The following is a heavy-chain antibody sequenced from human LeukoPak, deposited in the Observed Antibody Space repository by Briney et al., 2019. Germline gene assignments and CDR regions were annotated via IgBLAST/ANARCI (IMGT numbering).Heavy chain of an antibody. CDR2: IKSEGEGATT. CDR3: IAHFPYFYGFDV. CDR1: GFTIGTAW. D-gene: IGHD3-3*02. J-gene: IGHJ6*04. Sequence: GGSLRLSCVSSGFTIGTAWMSWVRQAPGKGLEWLGHIKSEGEGATTDYAPPAKGRFAISRDDSKNMIYLQMSSLKIDDTAIYYCIAHFPYFYGFDVWGKGTTVTVSS. V-gene: IGHV3-15*01.